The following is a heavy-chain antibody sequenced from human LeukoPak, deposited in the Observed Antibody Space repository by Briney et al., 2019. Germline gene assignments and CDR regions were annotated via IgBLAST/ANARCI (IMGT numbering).Heavy chain of an antibody. V-gene: IGHV3-23*01. Sequence: GGFLRLSCAASGFTFSSYAMSWVRQAPGKGLEWVSAISGSGGSTYYADSVKGRFTISRDNSKNTLYLQMNSLRAEDTAVYYCAKAGYSSSWYVDYFDYWGQGTLVTVSS. CDR1: GFTFSSYA. J-gene: IGHJ4*02. CDR3: AKAGYSSSWYVDYFDY. D-gene: IGHD6-13*01. CDR2: ISGSGGST.